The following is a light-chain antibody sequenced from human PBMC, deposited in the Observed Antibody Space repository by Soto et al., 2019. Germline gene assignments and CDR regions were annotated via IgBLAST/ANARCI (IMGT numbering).Light chain of an antibody. CDR1: QSVSSSY. V-gene: IGKV3-20*01. J-gene: IGKJ1*01. Sequence: EIVLSQSTGTLSWSPGERATLSCRAIQSVSSSYLAWYQQKPGQAPRLLIYGASSRATGIPDRLSGSGSGTDFTLTISRLEPEDFAVYYCQQYGSSPTWTFGQGTKVDIK. CDR2: GAS. CDR3: QQYGSSPTWT.